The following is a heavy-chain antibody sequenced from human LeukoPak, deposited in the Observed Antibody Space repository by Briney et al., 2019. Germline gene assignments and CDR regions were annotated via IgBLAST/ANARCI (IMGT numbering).Heavy chain of an antibody. D-gene: IGHD1-14*01. CDR3: ARGTMVN. Sequence: PGGSLRLSCAASGFTFSSYSMNWVRQAPGKGLEWLSYISGNSSRISYADSVKGRFTTSRDNAKNLQYLQMNSLRDEDTGVYYCARGTMVNWGRGTLVSVS. J-gene: IGHJ4*02. CDR1: GFTFSSYS. V-gene: IGHV3-48*02. CDR2: ISGNSSRI.